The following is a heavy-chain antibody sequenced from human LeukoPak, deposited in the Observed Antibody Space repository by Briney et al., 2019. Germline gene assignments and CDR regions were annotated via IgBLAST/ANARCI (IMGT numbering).Heavy chain of an antibody. CDR1: GGFISSYY. Sequence: SETLSLTCSVSGGFISSYYWSWIRQPPGKGLEWIGYIYYSGSTNYNPSLKSRVTISLDTSKNQISLKLTSVTAADTAIYYCARQFEFWGQGTLVTVSS. CDR2: IYYSGST. J-gene: IGHJ4*02. CDR3: ARQFEF. V-gene: IGHV4-59*08.